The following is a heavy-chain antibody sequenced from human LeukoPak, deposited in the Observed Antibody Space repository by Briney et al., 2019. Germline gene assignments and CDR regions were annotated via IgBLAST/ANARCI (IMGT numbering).Heavy chain of an antibody. D-gene: IGHD6-13*01. V-gene: IGHV4-59*08. CDR2: IYPSGSA. Sequence: SETLSLTCTVSGGSINSYFWFWIRQPPGKGLEWIAYIYPSGSANYNPSLKTRVTISVDTSKNQFSLKLSSVTAADTAVYYCARLLRGSRATFDIWGQGTLVTVSS. J-gene: IGHJ3*02. CDR3: ARLLRGSRATFDI. CDR1: GGSINSYF.